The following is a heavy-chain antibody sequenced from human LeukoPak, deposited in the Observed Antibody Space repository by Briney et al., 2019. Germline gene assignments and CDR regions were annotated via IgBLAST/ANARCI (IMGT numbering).Heavy chain of an antibody. J-gene: IGHJ4*02. D-gene: IGHD3-10*01. CDR1: GYTLTELS. Sequence: ASVEVSCTVSGYTLTELSMHWVRQAPGKGLEWMGGFDPEDGETIYAQKFQGRVTMTEDTSTDTAYMELSSLRSEDTAVYYCATDAYYYGSGPDYWGQGTLVTVSS. CDR3: ATDAYYYGSGPDY. CDR2: FDPEDGET. V-gene: IGHV1-24*01.